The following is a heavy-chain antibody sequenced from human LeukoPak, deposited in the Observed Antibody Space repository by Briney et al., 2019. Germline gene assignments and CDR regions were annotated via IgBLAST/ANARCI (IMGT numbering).Heavy chain of an antibody. CDR3: ARDIGYCSGGSCYSTDY. D-gene: IGHD2-15*01. V-gene: IGHV1-46*01. Sequence: ASVKVSCKASGYTFTRYYMHWVRQAPGQGLEWMGIINPSDGSTSYAQKFQGRVTITADKSTSTAYMELSSLRSEDTAVYYCARDIGYCSGGSCYSTDYWGQGTLVTVSS. CDR2: INPSDGST. J-gene: IGHJ4*02. CDR1: GYTFTRYY.